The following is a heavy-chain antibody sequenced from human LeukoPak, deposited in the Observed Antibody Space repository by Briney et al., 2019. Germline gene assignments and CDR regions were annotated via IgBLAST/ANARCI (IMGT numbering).Heavy chain of an antibody. CDR3: ARSGAPDPY. D-gene: IGHD1-26*01. J-gene: IGHJ3*01. Sequence: GGSLRLSCAVSGFSASSHHVSWVRQAPGKGLEWVSVIYSDGSTIYGDSVKGRFTMSRDNSKNTLYLQMNSLRAEDTAVYYCARSGAPDPYWGQGTMVTVSS. CDR2: IYSDGST. V-gene: IGHV3-53*01. CDR1: GFSASSHH.